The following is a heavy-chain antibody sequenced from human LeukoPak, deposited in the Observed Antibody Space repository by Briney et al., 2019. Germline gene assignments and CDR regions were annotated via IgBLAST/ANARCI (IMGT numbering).Heavy chain of an antibody. CDR3: APQTMILVL. CDR2: IKEDGSKT. Sequence: GGSLRLPCVASGFTFNTHWVSWVRQAPGKGLEWVANIKEDGSKTDYVDSVKGRFTISRDNAKNSVFLQMNSLRAEDTAVYYCAPQTMILVLGGQGTLVTVSS. CDR1: GFTFNTHW. V-gene: IGHV3-7*01. D-gene: IGHD3-22*01. J-gene: IGHJ4*02.